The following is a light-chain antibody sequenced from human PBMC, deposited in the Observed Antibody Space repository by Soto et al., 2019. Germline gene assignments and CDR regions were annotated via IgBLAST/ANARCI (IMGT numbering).Light chain of an antibody. V-gene: IGKV3-20*01. CDR3: QQYGSSPPT. CDR1: QTVRNNY. CDR2: GAS. Sequence: EVVLTQSPGTLSLSPWERATLSPRASQTVRNNYLAWYQQKPGQGPRLLIYGASSRATGTPDRFSGSGSGTDFTLTINRLEPEDFALYYCQQYGSSPPTFGQGTKVDVK. J-gene: IGKJ1*01.